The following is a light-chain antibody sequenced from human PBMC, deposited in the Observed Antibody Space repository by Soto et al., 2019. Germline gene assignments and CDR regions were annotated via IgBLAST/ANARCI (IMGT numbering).Light chain of an antibody. CDR1: QTISKY. CDR2: NAS. CDR3: QQRSNWPVT. J-gene: IGKJ4*01. V-gene: IGKV3-11*01. Sequence: EIMVTQSPAALSLPPGERATIFCKTSQTISKYLVWYQQKPGQAPRLLSNNASNRATGIPARFNGSGSGTDFTLTISSREPEDCAVYYCQQRSNWPVTCDGGTRLEIK.